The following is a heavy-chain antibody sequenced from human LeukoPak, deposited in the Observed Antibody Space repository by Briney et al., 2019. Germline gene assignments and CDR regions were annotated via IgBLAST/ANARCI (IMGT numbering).Heavy chain of an antibody. J-gene: IGHJ3*02. D-gene: IGHD1-26*01. CDR1: GYTFTGYY. CDR3: ARLREEWELGAFDI. Sequence: ASVKVSCKASGYTFTGYYMHWVRQAPGQGLEWMGWISAYNGNTNYAQKLQGRVTMTTDTSTSTAYMELRSLRSDDTAVYYCARLREEWELGAFDIWGQGTMVTVSS. CDR2: ISAYNGNT. V-gene: IGHV1-18*04.